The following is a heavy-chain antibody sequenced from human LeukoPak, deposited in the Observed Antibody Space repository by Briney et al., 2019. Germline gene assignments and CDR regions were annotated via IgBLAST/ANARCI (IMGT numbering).Heavy chain of an antibody. CDR1: GFTFSSYG. D-gene: IGHD3-22*01. CDR3: ARDHYDSSGYYLGFDY. Sequence: GGSLRLSCAASGFTFSSYGMHWVRQAPGKGLGWVAVIWYDGSNKYYADSVKGRFTISRDNSKNTLYLQMNSLRAEDTAVYYCARDHYDSSGYYLGFDYWGQGTLVTVSS. J-gene: IGHJ4*02. CDR2: IWYDGSNK. V-gene: IGHV3-33*01.